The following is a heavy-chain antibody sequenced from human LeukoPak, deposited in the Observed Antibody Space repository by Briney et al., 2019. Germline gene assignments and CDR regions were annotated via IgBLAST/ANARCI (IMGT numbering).Heavy chain of an antibody. V-gene: IGHV3-23*01. Sequence: GGSLRLSCVASGFTFSSFAMSWVRQAPGKGLEWVSSIGGSGVNTYYADSLKGLFSISRDNSQNTLYLQMGSLRVEDTAIFYCAKVRSATGMTTTYFDYWGQGTLVTVSS. CDR3: AKVRSATGMTTTYFDY. J-gene: IGHJ4*02. CDR2: IGGSGVNT. D-gene: IGHD1-26*01. CDR1: GFTFSSFA.